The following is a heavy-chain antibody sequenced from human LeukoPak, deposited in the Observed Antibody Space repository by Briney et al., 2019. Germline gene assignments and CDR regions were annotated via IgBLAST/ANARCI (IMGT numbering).Heavy chain of an antibody. CDR3: ARGGITIFGVVINYGMDV. CDR2: MNPNSGNT. D-gene: IGHD3-3*01. Sequence: GASVKVSCKASGYTFTSYDINWVRQATGQGLEWMGWMNPNSGNTGYAQKFQGRVTMTRNTSISTAYMELSSLRSEDTAVYYCARGGITIFGVVINYGMDVWGQGTTVTVSS. V-gene: IGHV1-8*01. J-gene: IGHJ6*02. CDR1: GYTFTSYD.